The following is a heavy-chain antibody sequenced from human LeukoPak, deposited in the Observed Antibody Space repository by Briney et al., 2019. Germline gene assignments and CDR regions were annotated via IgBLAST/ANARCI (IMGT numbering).Heavy chain of an antibody. CDR3: ARIHFQFYYMDV. Sequence: SQTLSLTCSVSGGSTGGGDYSISSGGYYWSWVRQPPGKGLEWIGHIHQRGSTYYNPSLKSRVTISVDRPKNQVSLKLIAMTAADTAVYYCARIHFQFYYMDVWGKGTTVTVSS. V-gene: IGHV4-30-2*01. J-gene: IGHJ6*03. D-gene: IGHD2/OR15-2a*01. CDR1: GGSTGGGDYSISSGGYY. CDR2: IHQRGST.